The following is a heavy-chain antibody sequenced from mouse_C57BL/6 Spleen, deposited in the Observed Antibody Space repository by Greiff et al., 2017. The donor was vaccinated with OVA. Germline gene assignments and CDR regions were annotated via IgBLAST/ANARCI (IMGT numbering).Heavy chain of an antibody. Sequence: EVQLQQSGPELVKPGASVKISCKASGYTFTDYYMNWVKQSHGKSLEWIGDINPNNGGTSYNQKFKGKATLTVDKSSSTAYMELRSLTSEDSAVYYCARPSIYDGYYWYFDVWGTGTTVTVSS. D-gene: IGHD2-3*01. CDR2: INPNNGGT. V-gene: IGHV1-26*01. CDR3: ARPSIYDGYYWYFDV. CDR1: GYTFTDYY. J-gene: IGHJ1*03.